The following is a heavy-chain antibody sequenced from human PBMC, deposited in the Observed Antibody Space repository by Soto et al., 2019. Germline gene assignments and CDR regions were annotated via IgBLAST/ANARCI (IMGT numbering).Heavy chain of an antibody. J-gene: IGHJ4*02. CDR3: ARVAGVAYCGGDCYHFDY. CDR2: ISYRVDT. Sequence: QVQLQESGPGLVKPSQTLSLTCTVSGDSFSSDDYYWSWIRQPPGKGLEWIGYISYRVDTYYSPYIRSRVTMSIDTSKNQFSLNVSSVTAADTAVYYCARVAGVAYCGGDCYHFDYWGQGTLVTVSS. V-gene: IGHV4-30-4*01. D-gene: IGHD2-21*02. CDR1: GDSFSSDDYY.